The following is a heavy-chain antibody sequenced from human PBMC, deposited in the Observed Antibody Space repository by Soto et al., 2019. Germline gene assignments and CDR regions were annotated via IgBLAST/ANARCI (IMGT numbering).Heavy chain of an antibody. Sequence: QVQLVQSGAEVKKPGALVKVSCKASGYTFTGYYMHWVRQAPGQGLEWMGWINPNSGGTNYAQKFQGRVTMTRDTSISTAYMELSRLRSDDTAVYYCARGYCSSTSCYKPIDYWGQGTLVTVSS. CDR2: INPNSGGT. J-gene: IGHJ4*02. V-gene: IGHV1-2*02. CDR3: ARGYCSSTSCYKPIDY. CDR1: GYTFTGYY. D-gene: IGHD2-2*01.